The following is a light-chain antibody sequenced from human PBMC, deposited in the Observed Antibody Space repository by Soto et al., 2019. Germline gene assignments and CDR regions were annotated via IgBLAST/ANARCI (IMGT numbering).Light chain of an antibody. J-gene: IGKJ3*01. CDR1: QDISNS. CDR2: AAS. CDR3: QQLSDYPRT. Sequence: IQMTQSPSSLSASVGDTVTITCRASQDISNSLAWYQQKLGKAPKVLIYAASTLQGGVPSRFSGSGSGTDFTITISSLQPEDFATYYCQQLSDYPRTFGPGTKVDI. V-gene: IGKV1-9*01.